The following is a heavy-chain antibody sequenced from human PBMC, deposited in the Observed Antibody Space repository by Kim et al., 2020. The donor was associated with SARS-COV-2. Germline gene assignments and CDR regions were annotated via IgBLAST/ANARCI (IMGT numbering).Heavy chain of an antibody. J-gene: IGHJ3*01. Sequence: YADSVKGRVTISRDNAKNSLYLQMSSLRAEDTAVYYCARDASRGSGWSPWGQGTMVTVSS. V-gene: IGHV3-21*01. D-gene: IGHD6-19*01. CDR3: ARDASRGSGWSP.